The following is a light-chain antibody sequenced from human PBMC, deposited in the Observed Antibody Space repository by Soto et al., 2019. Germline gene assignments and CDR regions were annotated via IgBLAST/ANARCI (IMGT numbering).Light chain of an antibody. Sequence: QLVLTQPASVSGSPGQSITISCTGTSSDVGAYNHVSWYQQHPGKVPKVMIYEVNNRPSGVSNRFSASKSGNTASLTISGLQAEDEATYYCSSFTSGGTGVFGGGTKVTVL. V-gene: IGLV2-14*03. J-gene: IGLJ3*02. CDR3: SSFTSGGTGV. CDR1: SSDVGAYNH. CDR2: EVN.